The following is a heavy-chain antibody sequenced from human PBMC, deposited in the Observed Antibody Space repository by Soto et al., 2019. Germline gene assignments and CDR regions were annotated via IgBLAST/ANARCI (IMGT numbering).Heavy chain of an antibody. J-gene: IGHJ3*02. CDR2: MNPNSGNT. CDR1: GYTFTSYD. CDR3: ASRPAGYYYGSGSYADI. V-gene: IGHV1-8*01. Sequence: GASVKVSCKASGYTFTSYDINWVRQATGQGLEWMGWMNPNSGNTGYAQKFQGRVTMTRNTSISTAYMELSSLRSEDTAVYYCASRPAGYYYGSGSYADIWGQGTMVTVSS. D-gene: IGHD3-10*01.